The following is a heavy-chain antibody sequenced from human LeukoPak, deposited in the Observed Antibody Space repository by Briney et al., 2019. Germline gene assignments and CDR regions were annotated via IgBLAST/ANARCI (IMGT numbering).Heavy chain of an antibody. Sequence: ASVKVSCKASGGTFSSYAISWVRQAPGQGLEWMGGIIPIFGTANYAQKFQGRVTITADESTSTAYMELSSLRSEDTAVYYCARDRGWAGYSYGFYYWGQGTLVTVSS. J-gene: IGHJ4*02. CDR2: IIPIFGTA. CDR3: ARDRGWAGYSYGFYY. D-gene: IGHD5-18*01. CDR1: GGTFSSYA. V-gene: IGHV1-69*13.